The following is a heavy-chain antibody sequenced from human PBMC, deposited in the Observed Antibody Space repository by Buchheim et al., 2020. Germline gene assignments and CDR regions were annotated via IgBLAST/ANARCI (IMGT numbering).Heavy chain of an antibody. V-gene: IGHV4-31*03. J-gene: IGHJ6*02. D-gene: IGHD3-3*01. CDR3: ARDAIFGVEPYYYYGMDV. CDR1: GGSISSRGYY. Sequence: QVQLQESGPGLVKPSQTLSLTCTVSGGSISSRGYYWSWIRQHPGKGLEWIGYIYYSGSTYYNPSLQSRVTISVDTSKNQFSLKLSSVTAADTAVYYCARDAIFGVEPYYYYGMDVWGQGTT. CDR2: IYYSGST.